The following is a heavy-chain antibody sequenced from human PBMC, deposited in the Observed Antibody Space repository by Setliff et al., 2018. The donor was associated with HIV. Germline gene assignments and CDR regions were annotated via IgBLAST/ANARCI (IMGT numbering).Heavy chain of an antibody. D-gene: IGHD3-16*02. V-gene: IGHV1-3*04. J-gene: IGHJ4*02. CDR2: INTGNGNT. CDR1: GYTFTSHT. CDR3: ARDRIPKRGYTFREPDFDS. Sequence: GASVKVSCKASGYTFTSHTIHWVRQAPGQGLEWMGWINTGNGNTKYSQKFQDRVTITRDTSASTGYMEVNSLRPEDPAVYYCARDRIPKRGYTFREPDFDSWGQGTLVTVSS.